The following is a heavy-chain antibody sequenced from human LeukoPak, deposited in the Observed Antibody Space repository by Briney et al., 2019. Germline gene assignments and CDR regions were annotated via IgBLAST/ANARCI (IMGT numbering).Heavy chain of an antibody. V-gene: IGHV3-23*01. CDR1: GFTFSSYA. CDR3: ASGLPPGVIDY. Sequence: GGSLRLSCAASGFTFSSYAMTWVRQAPGKGLEWVSTIRGNGDRTHYADSVKGRFTISRDNSKNTLYLQMNSLRGEDSAIYYCASGLPPGVIDYWGQGTLVTVSS. J-gene: IGHJ4*02. CDR2: IRGNGDRT. D-gene: IGHD2-8*01.